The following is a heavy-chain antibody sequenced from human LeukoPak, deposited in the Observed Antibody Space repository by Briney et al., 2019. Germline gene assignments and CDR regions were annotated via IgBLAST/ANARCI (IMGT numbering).Heavy chain of an antibody. V-gene: IGHV4-39*01. J-gene: IGHJ5*02. D-gene: IGHD2-21*01. CDR2: ILDSGSA. CDR3: GRRSYGIGFDP. CDR1: GGSISSSASY. Sequence: SETLSLTCTVSGGSISSSASYWGWIRQPPGKGLEWIGSILDSGSAYSNPSLKNRVTISVDKSKSQFSLRLTSVTAADTAVYYCGRRSYGIGFDPWGQGTLVTVSS.